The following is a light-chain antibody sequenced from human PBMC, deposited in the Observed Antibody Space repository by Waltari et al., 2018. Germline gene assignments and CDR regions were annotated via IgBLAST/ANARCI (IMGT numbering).Light chain of an antibody. J-gene: IGLJ3*02. CDR1: SGSIASNY. Sequence: NFMLTQSHSVSESPGKTVTISCTGSSGSIASNYVQWYQQRPGSAPPIVIYEDNQRPSGVPGRFSGSIDRSSNSASLTIAGLKTEDEADYYWQSYDNNNWVFGGGTKLTVL. V-gene: IGLV6-57*02. CDR3: QSYDNNNWV. CDR2: EDN.